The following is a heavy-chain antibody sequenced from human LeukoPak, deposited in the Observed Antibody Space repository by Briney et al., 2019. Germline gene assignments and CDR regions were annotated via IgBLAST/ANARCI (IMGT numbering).Heavy chain of an antibody. CDR3: ARDGALYSGYDYYYYYYGMDV. J-gene: IGHJ6*02. CDR1: GFTFSSYS. V-gene: IGHV3-21*01. Sequence: GGSLRLSCAASGFTFSSYSMNWVRQAPGKGLEWVSSISSSSSYIYYADSVKGRFTISRDNAKNSLYPQMNSLRAEDTAVYYCARDGALYSGYDYYYYYYGMDVWGQGTTVTVSS. D-gene: IGHD5-12*01. CDR2: ISSSSSYI.